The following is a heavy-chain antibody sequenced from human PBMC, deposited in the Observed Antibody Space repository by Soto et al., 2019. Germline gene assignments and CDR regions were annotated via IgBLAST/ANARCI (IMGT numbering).Heavy chain of an antibody. CDR2: MKSKGSGGTV. CDR3: SWHCKPDISRLDV. CDR1: GLKFSDAW. Sequence: EVQLLESGGGLVETGGSLRLSCAVSGLKFSDAWMSWVRQAPGKGLEWVGRMKSKGSGGTVEYAAPVKVRFTISRDDASNTLYLQMDSLKIEDTGLYYCSWHCKPDISRLDVWGQGTMVIVSP. D-gene: IGHD2-15*01. V-gene: IGHV3-15*01. J-gene: IGHJ3*01.